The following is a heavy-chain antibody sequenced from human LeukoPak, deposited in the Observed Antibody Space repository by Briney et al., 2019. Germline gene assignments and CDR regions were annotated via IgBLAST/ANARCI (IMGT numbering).Heavy chain of an antibody. CDR1: GFTFSSYA. D-gene: IGHD2-15*01. Sequence: GGSLRLSCAASGFTFSSYAMSWVRQAPGKGLEWVSAISGSGGSTYYADSVKGRFTISRDNSKNTLYLQMNSLRAEDTAVYYCAKAGGGYCSGGSCYGYYYGMDVWGQGTTVTVSS. V-gene: IGHV3-23*01. J-gene: IGHJ6*02. CDR3: AKAGGGYCSGGSCYGYYYGMDV. CDR2: ISGSGGST.